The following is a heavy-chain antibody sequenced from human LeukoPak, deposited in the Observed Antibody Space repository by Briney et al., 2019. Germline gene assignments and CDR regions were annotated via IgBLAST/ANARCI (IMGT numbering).Heavy chain of an antibody. CDR3: ARVLSGRGSLYYYYYYMDV. D-gene: IGHD3-10*01. CDR1: GFTFSSYG. V-gene: IGHV3-23*01. Sequence: GGTLRLSCAASGFTFSSYGMSWVRQAPGKGLEWVSIISGTAFSTYYADSVRGRFTISRDNSKNTMYLQMNSLRAEDTAVYYCARVLSGRGSLYYYYYYMDVWGKGTTVTVSS. J-gene: IGHJ6*03. CDR2: ISGTAFST.